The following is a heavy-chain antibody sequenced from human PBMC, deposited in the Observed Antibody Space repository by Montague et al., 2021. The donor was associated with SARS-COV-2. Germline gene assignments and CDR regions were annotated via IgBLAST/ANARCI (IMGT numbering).Heavy chain of an antibody. CDR1: GYSISSGYY. D-gene: IGHD3-3*01. V-gene: IGHV4-38-2*02. Sequence: SETLSLTCTVSGYSISSGYYWGWIRQPPGKGLEWIGSIYHSESTYYNPSLKGRVTISVDTSKNQFSLKLSSVTAADTAVYYCARDVRYYDFWSGRAQTSPDYWGQGTLVTVSS. CDR3: ARDVRYYDFWSGRAQTSPDY. CDR2: IYHSEST. J-gene: IGHJ4*02.